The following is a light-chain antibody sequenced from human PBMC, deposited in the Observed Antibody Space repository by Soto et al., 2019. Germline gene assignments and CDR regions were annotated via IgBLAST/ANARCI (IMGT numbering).Light chain of an antibody. Sequence: QSVLTQPPSVSGAPGQRVTISCTGSSSNIGAGYDVHWYQQLPGTAPKLLISGNSNRPSGVPDRFSCSKSGTSASLAITGLQAEDEADYYCQSYDSSLRVFGGGTKLTVL. CDR2: GNS. CDR3: QSYDSSLRV. CDR1: SSNIGAGYD. J-gene: IGLJ2*01. V-gene: IGLV1-40*01.